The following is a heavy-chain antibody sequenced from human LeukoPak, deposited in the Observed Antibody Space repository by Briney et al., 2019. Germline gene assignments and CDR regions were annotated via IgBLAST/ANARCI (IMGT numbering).Heavy chain of an antibody. CDR2: IWYDGSNK. D-gene: IGHD3-10*01. J-gene: IGHJ4*02. CDR1: GFTFSTQG. CDR3: ARDLRKGSYFDC. V-gene: IGHV3-33*01. Sequence: GGSLRLSCAASGFTFSTQGMHWVRQAPDKGLEWVALIWYDGSNKYYADSVKGRFTISRDNSKNTLYLQMNSLRVEDTAVYYCARDLRKGSYFDCWGQGTLVTVSS.